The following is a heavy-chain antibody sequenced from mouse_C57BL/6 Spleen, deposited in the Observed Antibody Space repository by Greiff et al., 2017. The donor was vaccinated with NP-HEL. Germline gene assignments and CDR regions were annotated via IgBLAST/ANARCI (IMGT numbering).Heavy chain of an antibody. CDR2: IDPENGAT. D-gene: IGHD1-1*01. V-gene: IGHV14-4*01. Sequence: EVKLVESGAELVRPGASVKLSCTASGFNIKDDYMHWVKQRPEQGLEWIGWIDPENGATEYASQFPGLATITDDTSSNTTYLQLSRLTTEDTAVYYCTTLDNGSSSGAYWGQGTLVTVSA. CDR3: TTLDNGSSSGAY. CDR1: GFNIKDDY. J-gene: IGHJ3*01.